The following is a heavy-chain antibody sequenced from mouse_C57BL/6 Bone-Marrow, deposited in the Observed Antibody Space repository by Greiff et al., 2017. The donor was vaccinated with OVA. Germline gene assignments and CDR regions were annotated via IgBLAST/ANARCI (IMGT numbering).Heavy chain of an antibody. J-gene: IGHJ4*01. V-gene: IGHV2-6*01. CDR2: IWGVGST. CDR3: ARTYGSSPYAMDY. CDR1: GFSLTSYG. D-gene: IGHD1-1*01. Sequence: VKLMESGPGLVAPSQSLSITCTVSGFSLTSYGVDWVRQSPGKGLEWLGVIWGVGSTNYNSALKSRLSISKDNSKSQVFLKMNSLQTDDTAMYYCARTYGSSPYAMDYWGQGTSVTVSS.